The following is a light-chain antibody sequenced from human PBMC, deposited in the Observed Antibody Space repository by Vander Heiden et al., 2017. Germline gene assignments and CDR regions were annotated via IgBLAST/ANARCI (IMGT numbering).Light chain of an antibody. CDR1: QSLSSN. CDR3: QQYNNWPPLT. Sequence: EIVMPQSPATLSVSPGERATLSCRASQSLSSNLAWYQQKPCQAPRLLIYGASTRATGIPARFSGSGSGTEFTLTISSLQSEDFAVYYCQQYNNWPPLTFGGGTKVEIK. CDR2: GAS. V-gene: IGKV3-15*01. J-gene: IGKJ4*01.